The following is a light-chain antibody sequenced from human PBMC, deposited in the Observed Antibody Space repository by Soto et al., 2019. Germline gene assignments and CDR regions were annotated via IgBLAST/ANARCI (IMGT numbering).Light chain of an antibody. CDR1: QSISSY. CDR3: QQSYSTLIT. J-gene: IGKJ5*01. CDR2: AAS. V-gene: IGKV1-39*01. Sequence: DIQMTQSPSSLSSSVSERFTITCRASQSISSYLNWYQQKPGKAPKLLIYAASSLQSGVPSRFSGSGSGTDFTLTISSLQPEDFATYYCQQSYSTLITFGQGTRLEIK.